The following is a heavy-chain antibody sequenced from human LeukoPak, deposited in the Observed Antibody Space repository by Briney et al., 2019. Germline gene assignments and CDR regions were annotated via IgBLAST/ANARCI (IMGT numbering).Heavy chain of an antibody. CDR3: ARSYGSGTYPFDY. J-gene: IGHJ4*02. D-gene: IGHD3-10*01. V-gene: IGHV3-72*01. CDR2: TRKKVNSYTT. CDR1: GFTFSDHY. Sequence: GGSLRLSCAASGFTFSDHYMDWVRQASGKGLEWVGRTRKKVNSYTTEYAASVKGRFTISRDDSKNSLYLQMNSLKTEDTAVYYCARSYGSGTYPFDYWGQGTLVTVSS.